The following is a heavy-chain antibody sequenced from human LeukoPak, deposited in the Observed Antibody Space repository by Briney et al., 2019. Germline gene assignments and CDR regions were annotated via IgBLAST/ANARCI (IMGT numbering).Heavy chain of an antibody. CDR1: GLIFSNYA. CDR3: AKGGHYSFFDY. D-gene: IGHD4-11*01. CDR2: ISGDGTET. Sequence: PGGSLRLSCTASGLIFSNYAMTWVRQAPRKGLEWVSTISGDGTETFYADSVKGRFTISRDNYKNTHYLQMSSLRAEDTGIYYCAKGGHYSFFDYWGQGTLVTVSS. V-gene: IGHV3-23*01. J-gene: IGHJ4*02.